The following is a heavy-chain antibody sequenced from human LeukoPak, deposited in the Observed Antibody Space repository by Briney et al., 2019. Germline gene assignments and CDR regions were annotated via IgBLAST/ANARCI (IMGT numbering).Heavy chain of an antibody. J-gene: IGHJ4*02. V-gene: IGHV4-59*01. CDR3: ASGTGELYFDY. Sequence: PSETLSLTCTGSGGSISSYYWSWIRQPPGKGLEWIGYIYYSGSTNYNPSLKSRVTISVDTSKNQFSLKLSSVTAADTAVYYCASGTGELYFDYWGQGTLVTVSS. CDR1: GGSISSYY. CDR2: IYYSGST. D-gene: IGHD1-7*01.